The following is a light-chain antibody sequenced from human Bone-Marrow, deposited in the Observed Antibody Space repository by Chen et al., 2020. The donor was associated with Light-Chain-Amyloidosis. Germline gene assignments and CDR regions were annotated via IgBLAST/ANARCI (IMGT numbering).Light chain of an antibody. CDR1: NIGSTS. CDR2: DDS. CDR3: QVWDRSSDRPV. Sequence: SYVLTQPSSVSVAPGQTATIACGGNNIGSTSVHWYQQTPGQAPLLVVYDDSDRPSGSPERLAGSNSGDKDTLTLSRVEAGDAADYYCQVWDRSSDRPVFGGGTKLPVL. V-gene: IGLV3-21*02. J-gene: IGLJ3*02.